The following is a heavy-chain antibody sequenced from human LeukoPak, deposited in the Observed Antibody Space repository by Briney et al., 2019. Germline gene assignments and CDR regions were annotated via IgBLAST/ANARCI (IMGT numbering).Heavy chain of an antibody. CDR1: GFTFSSYW. J-gene: IGHJ3*01. Sequence: GGSLRLSCAASGFTFSSYWMQWVRQAPGKGLVWVSRIDGDGSSTNYADSVKGHFTISRDNSKNTLYLQMNSLRLEDTAVYYCAKSAVAVGLGAFDVWGRGTVVTVSS. CDR2: IDGDGSST. CDR3: AKSAVAVGLGAFDV. D-gene: IGHD3-16*01. V-gene: IGHV3-74*01.